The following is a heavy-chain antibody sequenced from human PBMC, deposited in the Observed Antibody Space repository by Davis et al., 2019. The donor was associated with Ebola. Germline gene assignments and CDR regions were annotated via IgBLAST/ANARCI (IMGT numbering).Heavy chain of an antibody. Sequence: GESLKISCAASGFTVSSNYMSWVRQAPGKGLEWVSVIYSGGSTYYADSVKGRFTISRDNSKNTLYLQMNSLRAEDTAVYYCGGNNRYYYYGMGVWGKGTTVTVSS. J-gene: IGHJ6*04. CDR1: GFTVSSNY. D-gene: IGHD1/OR15-1a*01. V-gene: IGHV3-53*01. CDR2: IYSGGST. CDR3: GGNNRYYYYGMGV.